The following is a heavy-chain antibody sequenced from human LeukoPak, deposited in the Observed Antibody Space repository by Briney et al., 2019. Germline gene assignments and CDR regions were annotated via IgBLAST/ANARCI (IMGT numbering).Heavy chain of an antibody. Sequence: SETLSLTCAVYGGSFSGYYWSWIRQSPGKGLEWIGEINHSGSTNYNPSLKSRVTISVDTSKNQFSLKLSSVTAADTAIYYCAKSFSETERATITAYWGQGTLVTVSS. D-gene: IGHD5-24*01. CDR3: AKSFSETERATITAY. V-gene: IGHV4-34*01. CDR2: INHSGST. J-gene: IGHJ4*02. CDR1: GGSFSGYY.